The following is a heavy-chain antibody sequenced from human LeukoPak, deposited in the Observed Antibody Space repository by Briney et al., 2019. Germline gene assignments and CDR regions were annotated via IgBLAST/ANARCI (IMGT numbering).Heavy chain of an antibody. CDR2: IYSGGNT. CDR3: ARTLAGTGNFFDY. J-gene: IGHJ4*02. V-gene: IGHV3-53*01. Sequence: GGSLRLSCAASGFTFSSNYMNWVRQAPGKGLERGSIIYSGGNTYYSDSVKGRFTISRDNSKNTLYLQMSSLRAEDTAVYYCARTLAGTGNFFDYWGQGTLVTVSS. CDR1: GFTFSSNY. D-gene: IGHD6-19*01.